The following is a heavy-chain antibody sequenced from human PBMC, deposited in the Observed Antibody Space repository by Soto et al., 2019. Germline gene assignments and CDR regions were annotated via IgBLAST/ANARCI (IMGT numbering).Heavy chain of an antibody. CDR3: ARDLLSNYGMTS. Sequence: QVQLVESGGGVVQPGRSLRLSCAASGFTFSSYGMHWVRQAPGKGLEWVAVIWYDGSNKYYADSVKGRFTISRDNSKNTRYLQINSLRAEDTAVYYWARDLLSNYGMTSGAKGPRSPSP. CDR2: IWYDGSNK. J-gene: IGHJ6*02. CDR1: GFTFSSYG. V-gene: IGHV3-33*01.